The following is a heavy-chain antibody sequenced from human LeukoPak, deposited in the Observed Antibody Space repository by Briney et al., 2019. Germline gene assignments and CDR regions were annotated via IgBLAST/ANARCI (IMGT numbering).Heavy chain of an antibody. CDR2: INSDGSFT. CDR3: ARGDTTTMVRGAPFDP. V-gene: IGHV3-74*01. Sequence: GGSLRLSCAASGFTFSTYPMHWVRQAPGKGLVWVSRINSDGSFTNYADSVKGRFTISRDNAKNTLYLQVNSLRAEDTAVYYCARGDTTTMVRGAPFDPWGQGTLVTVSS. D-gene: IGHD3-10*01. J-gene: IGHJ5*02. CDR1: GFTFSTYP.